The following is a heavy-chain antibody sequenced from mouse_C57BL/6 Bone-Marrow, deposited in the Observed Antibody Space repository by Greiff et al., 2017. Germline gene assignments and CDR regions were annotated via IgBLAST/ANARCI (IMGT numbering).Heavy chain of an antibody. Sequence: VQLQQSGAELARPGASVKLSCKASGYTFTSSGISWVKQRPGQGLEWIGEIYPRSGNTYYNEKFKGKATLTAAKSSSTAYMELRSLTSEDSAVYFCARGITTVVRDDWGQGTTLTVSS. CDR3: ARGITTVVRDD. J-gene: IGHJ2*01. V-gene: IGHV1-81*01. CDR1: GYTFTSSG. CDR2: IYPRSGNT. D-gene: IGHD1-1*01.